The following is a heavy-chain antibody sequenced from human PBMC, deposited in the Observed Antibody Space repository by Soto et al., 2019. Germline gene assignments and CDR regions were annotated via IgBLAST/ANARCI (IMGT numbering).Heavy chain of an antibody. CDR3: ARGGYSYGLTFDY. V-gene: IGHV4-59*01. CDR1: GGSISSYY. Sequence: QVQLQESGPGLVKPSETLSLTCTVSGGSISSYYWSWIRQPPGKGLEWIGYIYYSGSTNYNPSLKSRVTISVGTSKNQFSLKLSSVTAADTAVYYCARGGYSYGLTFDYWGQGTLVTVSS. D-gene: IGHD5-18*01. CDR2: IYYSGST. J-gene: IGHJ4*02.